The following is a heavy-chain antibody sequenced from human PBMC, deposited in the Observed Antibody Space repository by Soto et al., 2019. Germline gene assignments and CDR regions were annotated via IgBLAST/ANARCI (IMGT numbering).Heavy chain of an antibody. CDR2: LYFYGSA. Sequence: GVSLRLSCVVSGFTLSRNRMTWVRQAPGQGLEWVSDLYFYGSANYADSVRGRFTISKDDSKNTLFLQMNNLRAEDTAVYYCARVGTSESFFDYWGQGTLVTVSS. D-gene: IGHD3-3*01. V-gene: IGHV3-53*01. CDR3: ARVGTSESFFDY. CDR1: GFTLSRNR. J-gene: IGHJ4*02.